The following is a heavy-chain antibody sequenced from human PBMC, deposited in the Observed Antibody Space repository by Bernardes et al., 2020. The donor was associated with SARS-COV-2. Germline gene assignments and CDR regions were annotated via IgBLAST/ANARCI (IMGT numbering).Heavy chain of an antibody. CDR3: AVTLGVYYDSSNYYST. Sequence: SETLSLTCTVSGASISGSRYYWAWIRQTPGKGLEWIGGIFYSGSAYFNPSLKSRATISVDRSKNQFSLKLSSVTAADTAVYYCAVTLGVYYDSSNYYSTWGQGTLVTVSS. J-gene: IGHJ5*02. CDR1: GASISGSRYY. D-gene: IGHD3-22*01. V-gene: IGHV4-39*01. CDR2: IFYSGSA.